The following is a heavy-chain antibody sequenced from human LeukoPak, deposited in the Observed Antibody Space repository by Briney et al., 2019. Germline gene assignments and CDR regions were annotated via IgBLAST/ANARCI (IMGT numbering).Heavy chain of an antibody. Sequence: GGSLGLSCAASGFTYSSYAMHWVRQAPGKGLEWVAVISYDGSNKYYADSVKGRFTISRDDSKNTLYLQMNSLRADDTAVYYCAKSLEGFSFGDYWGQGTLVTVSS. J-gene: IGHJ4*02. V-gene: IGHV3-30*04. CDR3: AKSLEGFSFGDY. D-gene: IGHD2-2*01. CDR1: GFTYSSYA. CDR2: ISYDGSNK.